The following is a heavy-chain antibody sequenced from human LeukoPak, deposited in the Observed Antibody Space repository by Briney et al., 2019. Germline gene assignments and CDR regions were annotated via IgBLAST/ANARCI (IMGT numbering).Heavy chain of an antibody. Sequence: GGSLRLSCAASALTFTSYSMNWVRQAPGKGLEWVSYISSSSSTIYYADSVKGRFTISRDNAKNSLYLQMNPLRAEDKAVYCCARDSAPPVTWLFDYWGQGTLVTVSS. V-gene: IGHV3-48*01. CDR2: ISSSSSTI. CDR1: ALTFTSYS. D-gene: IGHD4-17*01. CDR3: ARDSAPPVTWLFDY. J-gene: IGHJ4*02.